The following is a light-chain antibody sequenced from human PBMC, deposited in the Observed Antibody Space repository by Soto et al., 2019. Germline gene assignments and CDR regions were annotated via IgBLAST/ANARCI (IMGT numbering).Light chain of an antibody. V-gene: IGLV2-11*01. J-gene: IGLJ2*01. CDR1: SSDVGGYNY. CDR2: DVS. Sequence: QSALTQPRSVSGSPGQSVTISCTGTSSDVGGYNYVSWYQQHPGKAPKLMIYDVSKRPSGVPDRFSGSKSGNTASLTISGLQAEDEADYYRCSYAGSYTVGGGTKLTVL. CDR3: CSYAGSYT.